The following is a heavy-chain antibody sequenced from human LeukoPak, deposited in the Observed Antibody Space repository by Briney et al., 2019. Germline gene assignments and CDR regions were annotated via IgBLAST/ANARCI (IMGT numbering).Heavy chain of an antibody. D-gene: IGHD5-12*01. V-gene: IGHV4-59*08. CDR2: IYYSGST. CDR3: ARRRDGYNYHFDY. J-gene: IGHJ4*02. CDR1: GGSISSYY. Sequence: PSETLSLTCTVSGGSISSYYWSWIRQPPGKGLEWIGYIYYSGSTNYNPSLKSRVTISVDTSKNQFSLKLSSVTAADTAVYYCARRRDGYNYHFDYWGQGTLVTVSS.